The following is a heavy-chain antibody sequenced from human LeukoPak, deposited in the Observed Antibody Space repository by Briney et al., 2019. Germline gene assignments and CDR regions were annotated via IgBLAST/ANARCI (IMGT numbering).Heavy chain of an antibody. J-gene: IGHJ4*02. CDR2: IYSGGST. CDR1: GFTVSSNY. V-gene: IGHV3-53*01. CDR3: ARAGVDYYDSSGYPFDY. D-gene: IGHD3-22*01. Sequence: PGGPLRLSCAASGFTVSSNYMSWVRQAPGKGLEWVSVIYSGGSTYYADSVKGRFTISRDNSKNTLYLQMNSLRAEDTAVYYCARAGVDYYDSSGYPFDYWGQGTLVTVSS.